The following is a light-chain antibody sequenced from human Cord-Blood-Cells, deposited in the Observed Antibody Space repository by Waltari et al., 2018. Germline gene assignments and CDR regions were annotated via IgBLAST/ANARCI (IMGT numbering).Light chain of an antibody. J-gene: IGKJ2*01. CDR1: QSVLYSSNNKNY. CDR2: GAS. V-gene: IGKV4-1*01. Sequence: DIVMTQSPDSLAVSLCQRATINYKSSQSVLYSSNNKNYLAWYQQKPGQPPKLLIYGASTRESGVPDRFSGRVSGTDFTLTISSLQAEDVAVYYCQAQNTFGQGTKLEIK. CDR3: QAQNT.